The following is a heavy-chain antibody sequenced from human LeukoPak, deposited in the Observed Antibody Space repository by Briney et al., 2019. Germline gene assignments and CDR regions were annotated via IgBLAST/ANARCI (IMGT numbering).Heavy chain of an antibody. CDR2: IYHSGST. CDR1: GYSISSGYY. J-gene: IGHJ5*02. D-gene: IGHD3-10*01. Sequence: SETLSLTCTVSGYSISSGYYWGWIRQPPGNGLEWIGSIYHSGSTYYNPSLKSRVTISVDTSKNQFSLKLSSVTAADTAVYYCARGEVLLWFGELLVRWFDPWGQGTLVTVSS. CDR3: ARGEVLLWFGELLVRWFDP. V-gene: IGHV4-38-2*02.